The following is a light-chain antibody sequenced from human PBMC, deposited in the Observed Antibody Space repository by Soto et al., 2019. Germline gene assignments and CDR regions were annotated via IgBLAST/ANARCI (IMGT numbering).Light chain of an antibody. J-gene: IGKJ1*01. CDR3: LQDHDDLWT. Sequence: DAQMTQSPSTLSASVGDRVTITCRASQSVNKWLAWFKQKPGKVPKLLIFDASTLQTGVPSRFRGSRSGTEFTLTVSSLQPEDFATYYCLQDHDDLWTFGKGTKV. CDR2: DAS. V-gene: IGKV1-5*01. CDR1: QSVNKW.